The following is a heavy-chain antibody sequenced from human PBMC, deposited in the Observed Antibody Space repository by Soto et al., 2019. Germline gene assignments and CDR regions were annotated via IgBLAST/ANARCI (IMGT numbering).Heavy chain of an antibody. CDR2: ISYDGSNK. Sequence: QVQLVESGGGVVQPWRSLRLSCAASGFTFSSYGMHWVRQAPVKWLEWVAVISYDGSNKYYADSVKCRFTISRDNSKNTLYLQMNSLSAEDTAVYYCAKASASSGYYWRGSFDYCGQGTLVTVS. J-gene: IGHJ4*02. CDR3: AKASASSGYYWRGSFDY. V-gene: IGHV3-30*18. CDR1: GFTFSSYG. D-gene: IGHD3-22*01.